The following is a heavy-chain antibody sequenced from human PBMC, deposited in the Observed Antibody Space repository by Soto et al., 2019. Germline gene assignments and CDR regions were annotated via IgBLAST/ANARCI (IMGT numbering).Heavy chain of an antibody. Sequence: QLHLVQSGAVVKKPGASVTVSCSASGYPVTAYYMHWVRQAPGRALERLGGINPATGAAKYTQTFQGRVTMTRDTANMTVFMELCGLASEDAAVFYCARGGGVGVAGSAAFDMWGQGTLVTVSS. V-gene: IGHV1-2*02. CDR1: GYPVTAYY. CDR3: ARGGGVGVAGSAAFDM. J-gene: IGHJ3*02. CDR2: INPATGAA. D-gene: IGHD3-3*01.